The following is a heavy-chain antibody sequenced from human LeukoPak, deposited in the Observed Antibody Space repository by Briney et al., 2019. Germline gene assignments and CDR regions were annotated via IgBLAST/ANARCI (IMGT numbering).Heavy chain of an antibody. D-gene: IGHD3-22*01. CDR3: ARDSDDELEPVWDDTSAVEY. CDR2: IDPYSGGT. J-gene: IGHJ4*02. CDR1: EYTFNGYY. Sequence: ASVKVSCEASEYTFNGYYIYWVRQAPGQGLEWMGWIDPYSGGTKSAQKFEGRVTLTRDTSISTAYMALHTLRSDDTAVYYCARDSDDELEPVWDDTSAVEYWGQGTLVTVSP. V-gene: IGHV1-2*02.